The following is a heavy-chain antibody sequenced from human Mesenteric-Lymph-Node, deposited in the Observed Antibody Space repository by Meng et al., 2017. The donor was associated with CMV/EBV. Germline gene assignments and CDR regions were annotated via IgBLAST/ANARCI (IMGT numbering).Heavy chain of an antibody. CDR3: GRDNWGSIDY. V-gene: IGHV4-59*13. Sequence: QGQLQESGPGLVNPSETLSLTCTVSGGSFSSYPWSWIRQPPGKGLEWVGYMSYSGSTNYNPSLKSRITMSLDTSKNQFSLELSSVTAADTAVYYCGRDNWGSIDYWGQGTLVTVSS. CDR2: MSYSGST. CDR1: GGSFSSYP. J-gene: IGHJ4*02. D-gene: IGHD7-27*01.